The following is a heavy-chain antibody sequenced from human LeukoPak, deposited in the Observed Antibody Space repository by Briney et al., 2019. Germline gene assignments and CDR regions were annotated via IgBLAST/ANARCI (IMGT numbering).Heavy chain of an antibody. Sequence: PSETLSLTCTVSGGSISSSSYYWGWIRQPPGKGLEWIGSIYYSGSTYYNPSLKSRVTLSVDTSKNQFSLKLSSVTAADTAVYYCARLVFMGELSFDYWGQGTLVTVSS. D-gene: IGHD3-16*02. CDR2: IYYSGST. J-gene: IGHJ4*02. CDR1: GGSISSSSYY. V-gene: IGHV4-39*01. CDR3: ARLVFMGELSFDY.